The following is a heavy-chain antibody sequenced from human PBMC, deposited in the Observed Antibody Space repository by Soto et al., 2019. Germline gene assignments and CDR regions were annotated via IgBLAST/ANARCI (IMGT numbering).Heavy chain of an antibody. CDR3: ARAYCSGGSCYLDD. J-gene: IGHJ4*02. D-gene: IGHD2-15*01. CDR2: ISAYSGNT. V-gene: IGHV1-18*01. CDR1: GYTFTTFG. Sequence: QVQLVQSGGEVKKPGAAVKVSCKASGYTFTTFGIGWVRQAPGQGLEWMGWISAYSGNTEYPQKLQGRVTMTIDTSTSTTYMELRSLRSDDTAVYYCARAYCSGGSCYLDDWGQGALVTVSS.